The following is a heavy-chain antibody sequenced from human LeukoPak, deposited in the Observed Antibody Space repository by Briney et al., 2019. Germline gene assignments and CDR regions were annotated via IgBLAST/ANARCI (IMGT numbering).Heavy chain of an antibody. D-gene: IGHD5-24*01. J-gene: IGHJ4*02. CDR1: GFTFSSYG. Sequence: HPGRSLRLSCAASGFTFSSYGMHWVRQAPGKGLEWVAVISYDGSNKYYADSVKGRFTISRDNSKNTLYLQMNSLRAEDTAVYYRAKGDRGGYNTKPFDYWGQGTLVTVSS. CDR2: ISYDGSNK. V-gene: IGHV3-30*18. CDR3: AKGDRGGYNTKPFDY.